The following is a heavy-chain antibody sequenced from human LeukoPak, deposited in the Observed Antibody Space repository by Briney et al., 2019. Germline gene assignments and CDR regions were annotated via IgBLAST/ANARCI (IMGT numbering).Heavy chain of an antibody. CDR2: IYTSGST. Sequence: PSETLSLTCTVSGGSISSYYWSWIRQPPGQGLEWIGYIYTSGSTNYNPSLKSRVTISVDTSKNQFSLKLSSVTAADTAVYYCASRPGYCSGGSCYSPWYFDLWGRGTLVTVSS. CDR3: ASRPGYCSGGSCYSPWYFDL. J-gene: IGHJ2*01. CDR1: GGSISSYY. D-gene: IGHD2-15*01. V-gene: IGHV4-4*09.